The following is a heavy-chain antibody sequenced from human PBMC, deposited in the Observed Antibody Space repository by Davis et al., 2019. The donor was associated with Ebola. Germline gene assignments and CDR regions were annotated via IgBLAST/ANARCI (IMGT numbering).Heavy chain of an antibody. Sequence: ASVKVSCKASGYTFTSYGISWVRQAPGQGLEWMGWISAYNVNTNYAQKLQGRVTMTTDTSTSTAYMELRSLRSDDTAVYYCSREARNYGDYSNWYFDLWGRGTLVTVSS. CDR3: SREARNYGDYSNWYFDL. V-gene: IGHV1-18*01. D-gene: IGHD4-17*01. CDR1: GYTFTSYG. J-gene: IGHJ2*01. CDR2: ISAYNVNT.